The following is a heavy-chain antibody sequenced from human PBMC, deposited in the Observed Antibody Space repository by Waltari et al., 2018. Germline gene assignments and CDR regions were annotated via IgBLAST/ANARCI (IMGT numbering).Heavy chain of an antibody. CDR3: ARPYDSSGYYSEDAFDI. Sequence: QVQLVQSGAEVTKPGSSVKVSCKASGGTFSSYAISWVRQAPGEGLEWMGRIIPIFGTANYAQKFQGRVTITADKSTSTAYMELSSLRSEDTAVYYWARPYDSSGYYSEDAFDIWGQGTMVTVSS. CDR1: GGTFSSYA. J-gene: IGHJ3*02. CDR2: IIPIFGTA. D-gene: IGHD3-22*01. V-gene: IGHV1-69*08.